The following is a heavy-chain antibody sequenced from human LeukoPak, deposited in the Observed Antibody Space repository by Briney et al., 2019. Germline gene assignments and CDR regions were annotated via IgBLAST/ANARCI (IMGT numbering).Heavy chain of an antibody. CDR3: AKASWVSSTDAVR. Sequence: GGSLRLSCAASGFTFSSYGMHWVRQAPGKGLEWVAVIWSDGSDKYYAESVKGRFTLSSDSSRNTVYFQLNNLRVEDTAIYYCAKASWVSSTDAVRWGQGTLVTVSS. D-gene: IGHD3-16*01. V-gene: IGHV3-33*06. CDR1: GFTFSSYG. J-gene: IGHJ4*02. CDR2: IWSDGSDK.